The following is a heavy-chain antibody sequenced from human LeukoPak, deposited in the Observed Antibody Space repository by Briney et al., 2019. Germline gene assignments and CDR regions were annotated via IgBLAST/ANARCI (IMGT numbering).Heavy chain of an antibody. D-gene: IGHD6-13*01. V-gene: IGHV4-34*01. J-gene: IGHJ4*02. CDR2: INHSGST. CDR1: GGSFSGYY. Sequence: PSETLSLTCAVYGGSFSGYYWSWIRQPPGKGLEWIGEINHSGSTNYNPSLKSRVTISVDTSKNQFSLKLSSVTAADTAVYYCASPGYSSSLPTAGWGQGTLVTVSS. CDR3: ASPGYSSSLPTAG.